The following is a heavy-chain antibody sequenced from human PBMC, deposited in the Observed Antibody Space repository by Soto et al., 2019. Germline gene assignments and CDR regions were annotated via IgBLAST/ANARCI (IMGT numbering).Heavy chain of an antibody. CDR1: GFTFGSYW. D-gene: IGHD3-3*01. Sequence: EVQLVESGGGLVQPGGSLRLSCAASGFTFGSYWMHWVRQAPGKGLVWVSCINVDGSNTRYADSVKGRFTISRDNAMNTLYLHMNSLRAEDTALYYCTRNYFNFWSGGDGLDVWGQGTTVAVSS. V-gene: IGHV3-74*01. CDR2: INVDGSNT. J-gene: IGHJ6*02. CDR3: TRNYFNFWSGGDGLDV.